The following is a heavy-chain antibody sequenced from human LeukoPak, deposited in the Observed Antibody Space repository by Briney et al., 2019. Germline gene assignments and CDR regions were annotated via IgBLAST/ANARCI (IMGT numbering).Heavy chain of an antibody. D-gene: IGHD4-23*01. V-gene: IGHV3-7*01. CDR2: IKQDGSEK. CDR1: GFTFSGYW. CDR3: AKDLTTVATGDY. Sequence: PGGSLRLSCVASGFTFSGYWMTWVRQPPGKGLEWVAIIKQDGSEKYYVNSVKGRFTISRDNAKNSLYLQLNILRAEDTAVYYCAKDLTTVATGDYWGQGTLVTVSS. J-gene: IGHJ4*02.